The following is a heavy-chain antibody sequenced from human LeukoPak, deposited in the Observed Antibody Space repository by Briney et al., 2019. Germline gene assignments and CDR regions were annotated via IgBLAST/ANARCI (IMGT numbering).Heavy chain of an antibody. V-gene: IGHV3-9*01. J-gene: IGHJ4*02. CDR3: AKDRYCSGGSCYSGFDY. CDR2: ISWNSGSI. D-gene: IGHD2-15*01. Sequence: GRSLRLSCAASGFTFDDYAMPWVRRAPGKGLEWVSGISWNSGSIGYADSVKGRFTISRDNAKNSLYLQMNSLRAEDTALYYCAKDRYCSGGSCYSGFDYWGQGTLVTVSS. CDR1: GFTFDDYA.